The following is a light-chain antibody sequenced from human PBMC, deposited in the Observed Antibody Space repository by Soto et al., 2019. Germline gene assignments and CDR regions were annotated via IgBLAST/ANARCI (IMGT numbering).Light chain of an antibody. CDR2: GAS. CDR3: QQYGNLIT. Sequence: EIVLTQSPGTLSLSAGERATLSCRASQSVSSSYLAWFRQKPGHAPSLLIYGASSRATGIPDRLSGSGSGTDFTLTISRLEPEDFAVYYCQQYGNLITFGQGTRLEIK. CDR1: QSVSSSY. J-gene: IGKJ5*01. V-gene: IGKV3-20*01.